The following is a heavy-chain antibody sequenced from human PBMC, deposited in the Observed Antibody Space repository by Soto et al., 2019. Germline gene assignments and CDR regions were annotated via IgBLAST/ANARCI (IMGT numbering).Heavy chain of an antibody. CDR2: VNAGNDNT. Sequence: QVHLVQSGAEVKKPGASVKVSCKTSGYTFTNTVIHWVRQAPGQRLEWMGWVNAGNDNTRWSREFQGRLTLTKDTSATTAYMELSSLTSEDTAIYFCAREVPYGSSRFDYWGQGTLVTVSS. CDR3: AREVPYGSSRFDY. V-gene: IGHV1-3*01. D-gene: IGHD3-10*01. J-gene: IGHJ4*02. CDR1: GYTFTNTV.